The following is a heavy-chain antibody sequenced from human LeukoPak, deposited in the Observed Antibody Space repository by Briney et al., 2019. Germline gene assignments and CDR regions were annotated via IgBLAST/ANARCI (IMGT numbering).Heavy chain of an antibody. J-gene: IGHJ3*02. D-gene: IGHD6-13*01. CDR2: IYYSGST. Sequence: SETLSLTCTVSGGSISSSSYYWGWIRQPPGKGLEWIGSIYYSGSTYYNPSLESRVSISLHTSKKQLSLKIYSVTAADTALYYCARSPTIAAGGPYGTFDIWGQGTVVTVSS. CDR3: ARSPTIAAGGPYGTFDI. CDR1: GGSISSSSYY. V-gene: IGHV4-39*07.